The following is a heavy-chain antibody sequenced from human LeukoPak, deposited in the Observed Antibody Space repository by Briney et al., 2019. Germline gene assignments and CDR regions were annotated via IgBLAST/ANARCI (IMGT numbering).Heavy chain of an antibody. Sequence: GASVKVSCKASGGTFSSYVISWVRQAPGQGLEWMGGIIPILGTANYAQKFQGRVTITTDESTSTGYMELSSLRSEDTAVYYCARHEVSYYYYYMDVWGKGTTVTVSS. CDR3: ARHEVSYYYYYMDV. V-gene: IGHV1-69*05. CDR1: GGTFSSYV. CDR2: IIPILGTA. J-gene: IGHJ6*03.